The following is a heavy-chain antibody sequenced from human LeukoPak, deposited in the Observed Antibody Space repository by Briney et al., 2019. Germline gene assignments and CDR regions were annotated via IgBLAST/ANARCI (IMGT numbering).Heavy chain of an antibody. Sequence: PGRSLRLSCAASGFTFSSYGMHWVRQAPGKGLEWVAVIWYDGSNKYCADSVKGRFTISRDNSKNTLYLQMNSLRAEDTAVYYCARDHSAAAVPEDWFDPWGQGTLVTVSS. CDR1: GFTFSSYG. J-gene: IGHJ5*02. CDR2: IWYDGSNK. CDR3: ARDHSAAAVPEDWFDP. V-gene: IGHV3-33*01. D-gene: IGHD6-13*01.